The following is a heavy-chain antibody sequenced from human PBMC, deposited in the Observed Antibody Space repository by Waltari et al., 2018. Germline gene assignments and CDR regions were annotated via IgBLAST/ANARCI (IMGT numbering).Heavy chain of an antibody. V-gene: IGHV5-51*01. CDR2: IYPGDSDT. D-gene: IGHD2-8*01. J-gene: IGHJ6*02. CDR1: GYSFTSYW. Sequence: EVQLVQSGAEVKKPGESLKISCKGSGYSFTSYWIGWVRQMPGKGLEWVGIIYPGDSDTRYSPAFQGQGTSSADKSISTAYLQWSSLKASDTAMYYCARHGLRDCTNGVCSFQGMDVWGQGTTVTVSS. CDR3: ARHGLRDCTNGVCSFQGMDV.